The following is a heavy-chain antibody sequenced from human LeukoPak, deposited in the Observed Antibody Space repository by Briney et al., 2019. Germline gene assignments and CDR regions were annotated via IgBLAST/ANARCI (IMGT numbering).Heavy chain of an antibody. J-gene: IGHJ5*02. D-gene: IGHD3-10*01. CDR2: FDPEDGET. Sequence: GASVKVSCKVSGYTLTELSMHWVRQAPGKGLEWMGGFDPEDGETICAQKFQGRVTMTEDTSTDTAYMELSSLRSEDTAVYYCARGRYYGSGSPKVSWFDPWGQGTLVTVSS. CDR1: GYTLTELS. CDR3: ARGRYYGSGSPKVSWFDP. V-gene: IGHV1-24*01.